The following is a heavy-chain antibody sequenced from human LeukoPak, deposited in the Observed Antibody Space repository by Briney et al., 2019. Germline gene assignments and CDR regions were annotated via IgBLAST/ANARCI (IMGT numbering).Heavy chain of an antibody. CDR2: FDPEHGET. J-gene: IGHJ3*02. CDR1: GYSLNELS. Sequence: GASVKVSCKVSGYSLNELSMHWVRQALGKGLEWMGGFDPEHGETIYAQKFEGRVTMTEDTSTDTAYMELSSLRSEDTAVYYCATEKHVDIVATGEAFDIWGQGTTVTVSS. V-gene: IGHV1-24*01. CDR3: ATEKHVDIVATGEAFDI. D-gene: IGHD5-12*01.